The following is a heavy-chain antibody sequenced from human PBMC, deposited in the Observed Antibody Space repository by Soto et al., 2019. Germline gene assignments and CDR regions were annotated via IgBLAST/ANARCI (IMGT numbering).Heavy chain of an antibody. Sequence: SETLSLTCTVSGGSISRNTYYWVWIRQPPGKGLEWIGSIYYSGSTYYNPSLKSRVTISVDTSKNQFSLKLSSVIAADTAVYYCVSINYGDFANFDYWGPGTLVTVSS. CDR3: VSINYGDFANFDY. CDR2: IYYSGST. D-gene: IGHD4-17*01. CDR1: GGSISRNTYY. J-gene: IGHJ4*02. V-gene: IGHV4-39*01.